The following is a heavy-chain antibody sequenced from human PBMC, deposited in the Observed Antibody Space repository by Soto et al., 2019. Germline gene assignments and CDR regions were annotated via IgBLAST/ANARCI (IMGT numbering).Heavy chain of an antibody. D-gene: IGHD1-7*01. Sequence: GESLKISCEASGYSFTTYWISWVRQIPGKGLEWMGAIDPRDSYTKYSPSFQGHVTISVDKSISTAYLQWNSLKASDTAIYYCAREKSDLELFNWLDPWGQGTLVTAPQ. CDR3: AREKSDLELFNWLDP. CDR2: IDPRDSYT. V-gene: IGHV5-10-1*01. CDR1: GYSFTTYW. J-gene: IGHJ5*02.